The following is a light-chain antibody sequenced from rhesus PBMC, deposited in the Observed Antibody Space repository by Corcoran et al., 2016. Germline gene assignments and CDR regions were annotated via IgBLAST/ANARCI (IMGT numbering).Light chain of an antibody. J-gene: IGKJ2*01. CDR1: QGIANY. V-gene: IGKV1-36*01. Sequence: DIQMTQSPSSLSASVGDRVTITCRASQGIANYLSWYQQKPGKAPKRLMYGASSLESGVPPRFSGRGSGTEFALTISSLQPEDFAAYYCLQYNTKPYSFGQGTKVEIK. CDR3: LQYNTKPYS. CDR2: GAS.